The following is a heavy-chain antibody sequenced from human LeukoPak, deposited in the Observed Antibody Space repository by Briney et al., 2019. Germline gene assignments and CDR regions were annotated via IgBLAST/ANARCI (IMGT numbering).Heavy chain of an antibody. V-gene: IGHV4-38-2*01. CDR2: IYHSGST. J-gene: IGHJ3*02. Sequence: KPSETLSLTCAVSGYSISNGHSWGWIRQPPGKGLEWIGSIYHSGSTYYNPSLKSRVTISVDTSKNQFSLNLSSVTAADTAVYYCATLYCSSTSCYAFDIWGQGTMVTVSS. D-gene: IGHD2-2*01. CDR3: ATLYCSSTSCYAFDI. CDR1: GYSISNGHS.